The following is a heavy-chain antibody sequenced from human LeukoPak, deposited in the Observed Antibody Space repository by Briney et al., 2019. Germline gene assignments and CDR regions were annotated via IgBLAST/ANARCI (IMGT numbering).Heavy chain of an antibody. V-gene: IGHV3-43*02. J-gene: IGHJ4*02. Sequence: PGGSLRLSCAASGFTFSNYAMSWVRQAPGKGLEWVSLISGDGVSTFYADSVKGRFSISRDNSKNSLYLEMTSQRTEDAAMYYCAKESGKFDYWGQGTLVAVSS. CDR3: AKESGKFDY. CDR1: GFTFSNYA. CDR2: ISGDGVST.